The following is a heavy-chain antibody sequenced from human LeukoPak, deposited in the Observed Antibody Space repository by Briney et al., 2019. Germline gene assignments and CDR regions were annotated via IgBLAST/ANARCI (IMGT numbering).Heavy chain of an antibody. CDR2: IHYSGSS. J-gene: IGHJ5*01. CDR3: ALAPNSNWFDF. Sequence: SETLSLTCTVSGDSTSNFYWNWIRQSPGKGLEWIGDIHYSGSSVYNPSLKSRGTISIDTSRRQFFLKLNSVTAAVTAVYFCALAPNSNWFDFWGPGILVTVSS. D-gene: IGHD2-8*01. V-gene: IGHV4-59*03. CDR1: GDSTSNFY.